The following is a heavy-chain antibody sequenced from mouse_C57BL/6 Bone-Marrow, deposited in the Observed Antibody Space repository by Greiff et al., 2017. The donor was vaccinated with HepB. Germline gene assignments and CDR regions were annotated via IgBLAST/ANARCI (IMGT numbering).Heavy chain of an antibody. CDR2: INPGSGGT. J-gene: IGHJ4*01. CDR3: ARETNMGLRAMGG. D-gene: IGHD1-1*02. CDR1: GYAFTNYL. V-gene: IGHV1-54*01. Sequence: QVQLQQSGAELVRPGTSVKVSCKASGYAFTNYLIEWVKQRPGQGLEWIGVINPGSGGTNYNEKFKGKATLTADKSSSTAYMQLSSLTSEDSAVYFCARETNMGLRAMGGWGQGTSVTVAS.